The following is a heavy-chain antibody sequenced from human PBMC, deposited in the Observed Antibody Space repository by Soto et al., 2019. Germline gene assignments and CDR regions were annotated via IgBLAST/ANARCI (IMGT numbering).Heavy chain of an antibody. J-gene: IGHJ5*02. CDR3: ISHLPHKWFYP. Sequence: PGGSLRLSCAASGFTFSNAWMSWVRQAPGKGLEWVGRIKSKTDGGTTDYAAPVKGRFTISRDDSKNTLYRQMNSLTTAATAVYYCISHLPHKWFYPWRLETLVGVSS. CDR2: IKSKTDGGTT. CDR1: GFTFSNAW. V-gene: IGHV3-15*01.